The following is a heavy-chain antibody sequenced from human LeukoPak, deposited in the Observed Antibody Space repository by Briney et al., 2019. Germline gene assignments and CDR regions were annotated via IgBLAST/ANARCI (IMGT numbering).Heavy chain of an antibody. CDR1: GFTFSTYA. CDR2: ISGSGGHT. D-gene: IGHD3-10*01. V-gene: IGHV3-23*01. Sequence: PGGSLRLSCAASGFTFSTYAMSWVRQGPGKGLEWVSAISGSGGHTYYADAVKGRFTISRDNSKNTLYLQMNRLRAEDTAIYYCAKDLRSGSNYGFFDYWGQGTLVTVSS. CDR3: AKDLRSGSNYGFFDY. J-gene: IGHJ4*02.